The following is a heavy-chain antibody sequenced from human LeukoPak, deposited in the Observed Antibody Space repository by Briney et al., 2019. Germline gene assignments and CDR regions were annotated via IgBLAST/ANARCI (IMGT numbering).Heavy chain of an antibody. CDR1: GITFSSYA. Sequence: GGSLRLSCAASGITFSSYAMTWVRQAPGKGLVWVSRISPDGSDTTYADSVKGRFTISRDNSKNTLYLQMNSLRDEDAAVYQCTRVQAGRSGHMDVWGRGTTVTVSS. V-gene: IGHV3-74*01. J-gene: IGHJ6*02. CDR2: ISPDGSDT. CDR3: TRVQAGRSGHMDV. D-gene: IGHD2-8*02.